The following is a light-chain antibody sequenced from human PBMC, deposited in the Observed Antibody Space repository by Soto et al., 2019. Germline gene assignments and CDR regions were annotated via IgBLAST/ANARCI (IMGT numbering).Light chain of an antibody. CDR2: DAS. CDR1: QSVYSS. J-gene: IGKJ1*01. CDR3: QQYGSSPRT. Sequence: ETVMTQSQATLSVSPGERATLSCRASQSVYSSLAWYQQKPGQAPRLLIYDASNRATGIPARFSGSGSGTDFTLTISRLEPEDFAVYYCQQYGSSPRTFGQGTKVDI. V-gene: IGKV3-20*01.